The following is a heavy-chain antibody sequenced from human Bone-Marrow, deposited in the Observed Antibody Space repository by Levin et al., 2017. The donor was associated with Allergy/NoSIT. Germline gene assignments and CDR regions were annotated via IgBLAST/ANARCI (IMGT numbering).Heavy chain of an antibody. V-gene: IGHV3-23*01. J-gene: IGHJ4*02. CDR1: GFTFSSYA. CDR2: ISVNGVGT. D-gene: IGHD6-19*01. CDR3: AKYSSGWTNNYFDY. Sequence: ETLSLTCAGSGFTFSSYAMSWVRQVPGRGLEWVSGISVNGVGTYYADSVKGRFTISRDNSRNTLFLQMSSLRAEDTAVYYCAKYSSGWTNNYFDYWGQGTLVTVSS.